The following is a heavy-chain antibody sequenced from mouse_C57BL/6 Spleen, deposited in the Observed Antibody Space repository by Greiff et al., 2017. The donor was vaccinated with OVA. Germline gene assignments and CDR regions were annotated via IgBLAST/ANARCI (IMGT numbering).Heavy chain of an antibody. CDR3: ARKGYDYDVDFDY. Sequence: VQLQQSGAELVKPGASVKISCKASGYAFSSYWMNWVKQRPGKGLEWIGQIYPGDGDTNYNGKFKGKATLTADKSSSTAYMQLTSLTSEDSAVYFCARKGYDYDVDFDYWGQGTTLTVSS. CDR1: GYAFSSYW. V-gene: IGHV1-80*01. D-gene: IGHD2-4*01. CDR2: IYPGDGDT. J-gene: IGHJ2*01.